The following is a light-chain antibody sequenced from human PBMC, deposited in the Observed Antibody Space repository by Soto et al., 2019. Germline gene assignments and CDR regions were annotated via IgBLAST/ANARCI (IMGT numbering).Light chain of an antibody. Sequence: EIVLTQSTATLSLSPGERATLSCRASQSVSSYLAWYQQKPGQAPRLLIYDASNRATGIPARFSGSGSGTDFTLTISSLEPEDFAIYYYQQRSNWPPVTFGGGTKVEIK. CDR2: DAS. J-gene: IGKJ4*01. CDR3: QQRSNWPPVT. V-gene: IGKV3-11*01. CDR1: QSVSSY.